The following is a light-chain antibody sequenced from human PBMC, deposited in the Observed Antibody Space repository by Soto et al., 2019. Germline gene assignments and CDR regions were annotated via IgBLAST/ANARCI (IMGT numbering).Light chain of an antibody. Sequence: SALTQPASVSGSPGQSITISCTGTSSDVGGYNYVSWYQHHPGKVPKLMIYEVTNRPSGISNRFSGSKSGNTASLTISGLQADDEAAYYCSSYTTSYTQVFGGGTKVTVL. J-gene: IGLJ2*01. CDR2: EVT. V-gene: IGLV2-14*01. CDR1: SSDVGGYNY. CDR3: SSYTTSYTQV.